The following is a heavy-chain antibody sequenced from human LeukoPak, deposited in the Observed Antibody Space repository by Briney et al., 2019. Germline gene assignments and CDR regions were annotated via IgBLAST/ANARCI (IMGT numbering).Heavy chain of an antibody. J-gene: IGHJ4*02. V-gene: IGHV4-59*08. CDR2: IYYSGST. Sequence: SETLSLTCAVYGVSLCVYYRGWVRHPPGRGLEWIGYIYYSGSTNYNPSLKSRVTISVDTSKNQFSLKLSAVTAADTAVYYCARSHLSPLFDYWGQGTLVTVTS. CDR1: GVSLCVYY. CDR3: ARSHLSPLFDY.